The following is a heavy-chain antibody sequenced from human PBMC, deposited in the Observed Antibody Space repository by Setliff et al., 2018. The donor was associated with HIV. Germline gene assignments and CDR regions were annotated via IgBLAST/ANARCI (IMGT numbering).Heavy chain of an antibody. CDR2: IIPMFVTA. CDR3: VTGVYHDSSGYCPH. V-gene: IGHV1-69*05. Sequence: ASGGNFRFYAFSWVRQAPGQGLEWMGGIIPMFVTANYAQKFQGRVTITTDESTSTAYMDLSSLRSEDTAVYYCVTGVYHDSSGYCPHWGQGTLVTVSS. J-gene: IGHJ1*01. CDR1: GGNFRFYA. D-gene: IGHD3-22*01.